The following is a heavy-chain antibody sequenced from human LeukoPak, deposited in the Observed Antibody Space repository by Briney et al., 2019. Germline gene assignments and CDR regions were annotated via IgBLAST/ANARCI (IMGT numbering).Heavy chain of an antibody. J-gene: IGHJ4*02. CDR1: GGSISSDDYY. CDR2: IYYSGST. V-gene: IGHV4-31*03. Sequence: PSGTLSLTCTVSGGSISSDDYYWSWIRQHPGKGLEWIGYIYYSGSTYYNPSLKSRVTISVDTSKNQFSLKLSSVTAADTAVYYCAREDRLSHHTVFDYWGQGTLVTVSS. D-gene: IGHD3-16*02. CDR3: AREDRLSHHTVFDY.